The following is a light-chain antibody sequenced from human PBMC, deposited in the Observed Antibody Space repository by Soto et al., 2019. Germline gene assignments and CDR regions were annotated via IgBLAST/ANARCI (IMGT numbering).Light chain of an antibody. CDR2: DAS. CDR1: PSVNSY. V-gene: IGKV3-11*01. Sequence: ETVLTQSPATLSLSPGERATLSCRASPSVNSYLACYQQKAGQAPRLLIYDASNRATGIPARFSGSGSGTDFTLTISSLEPEDFAVYYCQQRSNWPWTFGQGTKVEIK. J-gene: IGKJ1*01. CDR3: QQRSNWPWT.